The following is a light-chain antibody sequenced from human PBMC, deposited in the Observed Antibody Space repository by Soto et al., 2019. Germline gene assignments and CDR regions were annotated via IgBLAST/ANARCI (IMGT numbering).Light chain of an antibody. CDR2: EVT. J-gene: IGLJ3*02. CDR3: SSYTRSYIWV. Sequence: QSALTQPASVSGSPGQSITISCTGTSSDVGGYNFVSWYQQHPGKAPKLMIYEVTNRPSGVSNRFSGSKSGNTASLTISGLQAEDEADYYCSSYTRSYIWVFGGGTELTVL. CDR1: SSDVGGYNF. V-gene: IGLV2-14*01.